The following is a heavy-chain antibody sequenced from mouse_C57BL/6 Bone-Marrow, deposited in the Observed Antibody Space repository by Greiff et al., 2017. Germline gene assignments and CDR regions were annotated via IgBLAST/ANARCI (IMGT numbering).Heavy chain of an antibody. CDR2: IDPENGDT. CDR3: TGCYSNYVFAY. J-gene: IGHJ3*01. Sequence: EVQLQQPGAELVRPGASVKLSCKASGFNIKDDYMHWVKQRPEQGLEWIGWIDPENGDTEYASKFQGKATITADTSSNTAYLQLSSLTSEDTAVYYCTGCYSNYVFAYWGQGTLVTVSA. V-gene: IGHV14-4*01. CDR1: GFNIKDDY. D-gene: IGHD2-5*01.